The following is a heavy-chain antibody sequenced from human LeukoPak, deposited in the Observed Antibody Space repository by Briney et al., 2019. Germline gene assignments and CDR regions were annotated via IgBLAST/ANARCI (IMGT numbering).Heavy chain of an antibody. CDR1: GGTFSSYA. V-gene: IGHV1-69*13. Sequence: ASVKVSCKASGGTFSSYAISWVRQAPGQGLEWMGGIIPNFGTANYAQKFQGRVTITADESTSTAYMELSSLRSEDTAVYYCARAGGDVVVPAAMSPYYWGQGTLVTVSS. D-gene: IGHD2-2*01. J-gene: IGHJ4*02. CDR2: IIPNFGTA. CDR3: ARAGGDVVVPAAMSPYY.